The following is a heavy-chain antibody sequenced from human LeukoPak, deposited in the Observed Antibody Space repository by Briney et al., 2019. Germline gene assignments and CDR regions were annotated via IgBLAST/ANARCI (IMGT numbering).Heavy chain of an antibody. J-gene: IGHJ4*02. Sequence: PGGSLRLSCAASGFTFSSYSMNWVRQAPGKGLEWVSYISSSSSTIYYADSVKGRFTISRDNAKNSLYLQMNSLRAEDTAVYYCARDYTLRFLEWLPHFDYWGQGTLVTVSS. D-gene: IGHD3-3*01. CDR3: ARDYTLRFLEWLPHFDY. CDR1: GFTFSSYS. V-gene: IGHV3-48*01. CDR2: ISSSSSTI.